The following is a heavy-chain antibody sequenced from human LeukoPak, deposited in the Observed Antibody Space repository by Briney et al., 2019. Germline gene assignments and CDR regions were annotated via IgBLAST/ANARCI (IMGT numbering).Heavy chain of an antibody. J-gene: IGHJ3*02. D-gene: IGHD2-21*01. V-gene: IGHV3-30*18. CDR3: AKELHSKDAFDI. Sequence: GESLKTSCVVSGFGFSTYGMDWVRQAPGKGLEWVAIISYDGRDKYYADSVKGRFTISRDNSKNTLYLQMNSLRVEDTAVYYCAKELHSKDAFDIWGQGTMVTVSS. CDR2: ISYDGRDK. CDR1: GFGFSTYG.